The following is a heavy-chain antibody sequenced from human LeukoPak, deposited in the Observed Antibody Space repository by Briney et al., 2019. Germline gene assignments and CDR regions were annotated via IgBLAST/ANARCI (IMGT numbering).Heavy chain of an antibody. Sequence: WASVKVSCKASGYTFTGYYMHWVRQAPGQGLEWMGWINPNSGGTNYAQKFQGWVTMTRDTSISTAYMELSRLRSDDTAVYYCARAGVLLWFGELIQDAFDIWGQGTMVTVSS. CDR1: GYTFTGYY. CDR2: INPNSGGT. D-gene: IGHD3-10*01. V-gene: IGHV1-2*04. CDR3: ARAGVLLWFGELIQDAFDI. J-gene: IGHJ3*02.